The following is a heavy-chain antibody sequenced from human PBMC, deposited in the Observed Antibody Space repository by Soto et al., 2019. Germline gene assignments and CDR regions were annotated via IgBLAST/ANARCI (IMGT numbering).Heavy chain of an antibody. Sequence: GGSLRLSCAASGFTFSSYAMHWVRQAPGKGLEWVAVISYDGSNKYYADSVKGRFTISRDNSKNTLYLQMNSLRAEDTAVYYCARDRIAVAGTGLGYYYYMDVWGKGTTVTVSS. D-gene: IGHD6-19*01. CDR2: ISYDGSNK. V-gene: IGHV3-30-3*01. J-gene: IGHJ6*03. CDR3: ARDRIAVAGTGLGYYYYMDV. CDR1: GFTFSSYA.